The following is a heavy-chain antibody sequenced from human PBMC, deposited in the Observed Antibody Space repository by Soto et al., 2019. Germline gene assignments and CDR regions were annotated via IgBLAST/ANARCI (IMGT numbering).Heavy chain of an antibody. V-gene: IGHV4-31*03. CDR3: ALQTFYCSSTSCRPNWFDP. D-gene: IGHD2-2*01. J-gene: IGHJ5*02. CDR1: GGSISSGGYY. CDR2: IYYSGST. Sequence: SETLSLTCTVSGGSISSGGYYWSWIRQHPGKGLEWIGYIYYSGSTYYNPSLKSRVTISVDTSKNQFSLKLSSVTAADTAVYYCALQTFYCSSTSCRPNWFDPWGQGTLVTVSS.